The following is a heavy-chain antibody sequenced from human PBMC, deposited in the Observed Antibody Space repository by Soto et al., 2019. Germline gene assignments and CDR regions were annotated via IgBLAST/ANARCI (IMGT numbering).Heavy chain of an antibody. CDR2: ISWNSGSI. CDR1: GFTFDDYA. Sequence: QSGGSLRLSCAASGFTFDDYAMHWVRQAPGKGLEWVSGISWNSGSIGYADSVKGRFTISRDNAKNSLYLQMNSLRAEDTALYYCAKGQDDFWSGYVDYWGQGTLVTVSS. J-gene: IGHJ4*02. V-gene: IGHV3-9*01. CDR3: AKGQDDFWSGYVDY. D-gene: IGHD3-3*01.